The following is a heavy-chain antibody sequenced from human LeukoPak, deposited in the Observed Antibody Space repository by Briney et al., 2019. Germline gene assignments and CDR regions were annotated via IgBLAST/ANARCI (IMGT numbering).Heavy chain of an antibody. CDR3: ARDLEYGSSSGDY. CDR1: GGSISSYY. J-gene: IGHJ4*02. D-gene: IGHD6-6*01. Sequence: PSETLSLTCTVSGGSISSYYWSWIRQPPGKGLEWIGYIYYSGSTYYNPSLKSRVTIPVDTSKNQFSLKLSSVTAADTAVYYCARDLEYGSSSGDYWGQGTLVTVSS. V-gene: IGHV4-59*04. CDR2: IYYSGST.